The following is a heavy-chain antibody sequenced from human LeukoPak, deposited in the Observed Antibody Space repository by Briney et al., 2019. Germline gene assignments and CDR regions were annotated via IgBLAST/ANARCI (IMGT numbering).Heavy chain of an antibody. V-gene: IGHV3-7*01. CDR2: INEDGSVK. J-gene: IGHJ4*02. CDR3: AKDHGSSDWYYFDY. D-gene: IGHD6-13*01. Sequence: PGGSLRLSCAASGFTFSRSWMNWVRQAPGKGLEWVANINEDGSVKYHVDSVKGRFTISRDNSKNTLYLQMNTLRADDTAVYYCAKDHGSSDWYYFDYWGQGTLVTVSS. CDR1: GFTFSRSW.